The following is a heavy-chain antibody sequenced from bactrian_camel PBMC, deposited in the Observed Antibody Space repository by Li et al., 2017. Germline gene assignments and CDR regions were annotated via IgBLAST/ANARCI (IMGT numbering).Heavy chain of an antibody. Sequence: VQLVESGGGSVQAGGSLRLSCAVSGYTYFSRCMGWFRQAPGKEREGVAIIEADGATKYADSVKGRFTISKDNDKNTVYLQLNDLKPEDTAIYYCARATLDDGVQRGWWLLDSPIGYEGEGTQVTVS. J-gene: IGHJ7*01. V-gene: IGHV3S53*01. D-gene: IGHD2*01. CDR2: IEADGAT. CDR1: GYTYFSRC.